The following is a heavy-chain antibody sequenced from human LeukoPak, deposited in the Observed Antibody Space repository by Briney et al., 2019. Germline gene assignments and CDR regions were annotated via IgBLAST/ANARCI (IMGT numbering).Heavy chain of an antibody. D-gene: IGHD4-17*01. V-gene: IGHV3-11*06. CDR1: GFTFSDYY. Sequence: GGSLRLSCAASGFTFSDYYMSWIRQAPGKGLEWVSYISSSSYTNYADSVKGRFTISRDNAKNSLYLQMNSLRAEDTAVYYCARDSTYGDYVPLWAFDNWGQGTMVTVSS. CDR2: ISSSSYT. CDR3: ARDSTYGDYVPLWAFDN. J-gene: IGHJ3*02.